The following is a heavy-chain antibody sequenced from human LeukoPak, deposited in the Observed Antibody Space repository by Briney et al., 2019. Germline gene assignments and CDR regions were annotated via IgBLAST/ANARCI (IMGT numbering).Heavy chain of an antibody. D-gene: IGHD3-9*01. V-gene: IGHV4-59*01. CDR3: ARDPGDILTGNWFDP. J-gene: IGHJ5*02. CDR1: GGSISSYY. Sequence: SETLSLTCTVSGGSISSYYWSWIRQLPGKGLEWIGYIYYSGSTNYNPSLKSRVTISVDTSKNQFSLKLSSVTAADTAVYYCARDPGDILTGNWFDPWGQGTLVTVSS. CDR2: IYYSGST.